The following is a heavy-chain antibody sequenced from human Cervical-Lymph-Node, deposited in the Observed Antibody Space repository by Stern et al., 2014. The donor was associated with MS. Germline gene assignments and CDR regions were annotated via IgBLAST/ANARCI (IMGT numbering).Heavy chain of an antibody. CDR1: GFSFSDSY. Sequence: QLVQSGGGLVKPGGSLRISCAASGFSFSDSYMTWIRPTPGKGLAWVSYISSSGDTIKFAEAVKGRFTVSRDNAKNSLSLQMSSLRVEDTAVYYCVRGWEPRQDGPSGHDYDAFDIWGQGTMVTVSS. CDR2: ISSSGDTI. CDR3: VRGWEPRQDGPSGHDYDAFDI. D-gene: IGHD5-12*01. V-gene: IGHV3-11*01. J-gene: IGHJ3*02.